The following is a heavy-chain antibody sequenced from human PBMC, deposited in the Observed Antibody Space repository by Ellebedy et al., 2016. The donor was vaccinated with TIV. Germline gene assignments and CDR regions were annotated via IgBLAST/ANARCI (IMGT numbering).Heavy chain of an antibody. J-gene: IGHJ4*02. V-gene: IGHV6-1*01. CDR1: GDSVPRIRGA. CDR3: ARSRNGYGPPLDY. Sequence: SQTLSLTCAISGDSVPRIRGAWNWFRQSPSGVLECLGRSYYRSKWYNEYAVSVQSRIPINPDTSKNQFSLQLTSGTPEDTAFYYCARSRNGYGPPLDYWGQGTLVTVSS. CDR2: SYYRSKWYN. D-gene: IGHD5-18*01.